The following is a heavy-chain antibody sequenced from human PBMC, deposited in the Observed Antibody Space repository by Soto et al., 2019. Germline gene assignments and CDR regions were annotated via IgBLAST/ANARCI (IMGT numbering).Heavy chain of an antibody. V-gene: IGHV3-48*04. CDR1: GFTFSSYS. D-gene: IGHD1-26*01. Sequence: GGSLRLSCAASGFTFSSYSMNWVRQAQGKGLEWVSYISSSSSTIYYADSVKGRFTISRDNAKNTLYLQMKSLRAEDTAVYYCERDSGTYPEYFDYWGQGTLVTVSP. CDR2: ISSSSSTI. J-gene: IGHJ4*02. CDR3: ERDSGTYPEYFDY.